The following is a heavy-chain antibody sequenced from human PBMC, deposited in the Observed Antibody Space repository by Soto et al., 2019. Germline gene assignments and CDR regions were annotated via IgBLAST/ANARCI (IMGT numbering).Heavy chain of an antibody. D-gene: IGHD6-13*01. V-gene: IGHV1-69*01. CDR2: IIPIFGTA. J-gene: IGHJ4*02. CDR1: GGTFSSYA. CDR3: WRAGGGQQPDYYFDY. Sequence: QVQLVQSGAEVKKPGSSVKVSCKASGGTFSSYAISWVRQAPGQGLEWMGGIIPIFGTANYAKKFQGRVTNTADESTGPAYMGPGSLITWDTAVYYCWRAGGGQQPDYYFDYWGQGTLVTVSS.